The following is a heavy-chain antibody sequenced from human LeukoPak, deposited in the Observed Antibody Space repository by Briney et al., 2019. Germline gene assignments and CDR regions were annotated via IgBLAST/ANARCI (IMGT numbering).Heavy chain of an antibody. V-gene: IGHV3-66*01. J-gene: IGHJ4*02. CDR1: GFTVSDNY. D-gene: IGHD6-19*01. CDR3: ARENKAVAAHYFDY. CDR2: IYSGGST. Sequence: PGGSLRLSCAASGFTVSDNYMSWVRLAPGKGLEWVPVIYSGGSTYYADPVKGRFTITRGNSKNTMYLQMNSLRAEDTAVYYCARENKAVAAHYFDYWGQGTLVTVSS.